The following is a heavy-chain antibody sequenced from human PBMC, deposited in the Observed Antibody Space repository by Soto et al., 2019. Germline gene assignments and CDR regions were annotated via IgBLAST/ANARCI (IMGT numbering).Heavy chain of an antibody. CDR2: IHADGST. CDR1: GFSISINY. D-gene: IGHD6-19*01. Sequence: EVHLVETGGGLIQPGGSLRLSCAASGFSISINYMSWVCQAPGKGLEWVSLIHADGSTSYADSVNGRFTISRDNSKNTVYLQMNSLGVEDTAVYYCANLGGAGGFDPWGQGTLVTVSS. J-gene: IGHJ5*02. V-gene: IGHV3-53*02. CDR3: ANLGGAGGFDP.